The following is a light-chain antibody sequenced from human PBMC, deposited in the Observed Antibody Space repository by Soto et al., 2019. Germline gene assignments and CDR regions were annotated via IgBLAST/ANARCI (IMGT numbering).Light chain of an antibody. J-gene: IGKJ2*01. CDR2: DAS. CDR1: QSISNW. V-gene: IGKV1-5*01. CDR3: QLYNGYSFT. Sequence: DIPMTQSPATLSASVGDRVTITCRASQSISNWLAWYQQKPGKAPKLLIYDASTWESGVPKRFSGSGSGTDFILTSSRLKADDVATYYCQLYNGYSFTFGQGTKLEI.